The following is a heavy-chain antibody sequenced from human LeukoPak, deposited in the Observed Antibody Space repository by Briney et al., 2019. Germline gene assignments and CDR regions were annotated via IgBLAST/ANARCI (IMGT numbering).Heavy chain of an antibody. CDR1: GGSISSYY. V-gene: IGHV3-53*01. D-gene: IGHD1-26*01. CDR3: ARGAVAGANFDY. CDR2: IYSGGST. J-gene: IGHJ4*02. Sequence: ETLSLTCTVSGGSISSYYWSWVRQAPGKGLEWVSVIYSGGSTYYADSVKGRFTISRDNSKNTLYLQMNSLRAEDTAVYYCARGAVAGANFDYWGLGTLVTVSS.